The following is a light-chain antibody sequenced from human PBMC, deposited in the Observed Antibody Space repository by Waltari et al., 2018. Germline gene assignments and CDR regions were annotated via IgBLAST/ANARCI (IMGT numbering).Light chain of an antibody. CDR2: KVS. Sequence: DVVMTQSPLSLPVTVGQVASISSRSSQSLLFSDGKIYLNWFHQRPGQSPRRLIYKVSNRESGVPDRFSGSGSVTDFTLKITRVEAEDVGVYFCMQGAHWPRTFGQGTRVEI. V-gene: IGKV2-30*01. CDR3: MQGAHWPRT. J-gene: IGKJ1*01. CDR1: QSLLFSDGKIY.